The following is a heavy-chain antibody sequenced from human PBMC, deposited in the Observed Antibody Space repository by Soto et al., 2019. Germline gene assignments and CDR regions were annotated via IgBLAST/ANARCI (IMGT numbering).Heavy chain of an antibody. CDR3: AREPPPPYGFGEKAFDY. CDR1: GFTFSSYG. CDR2: IWYDGSNK. D-gene: IGHD3-10*01. Sequence: QVQLVESGGGVVQPGRSLRLSCAASGFTFSSYGMHWVRQAPGKGLEWVAVIWYDGSNKYYADSVKGRFTISRDNSKNRLYLQINTREAEDTAVYYWAREPPPPYGFGEKAFDYWGQGTLVTVSS. V-gene: IGHV3-33*01. J-gene: IGHJ4*02.